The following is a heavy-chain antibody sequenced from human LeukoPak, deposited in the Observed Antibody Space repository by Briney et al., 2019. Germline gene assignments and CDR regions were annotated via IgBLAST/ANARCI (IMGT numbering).Heavy chain of an antibody. CDR3: AKSEKDS. CDR1: GFTFNNYD. J-gene: IGHJ4*02. CDR2: IRYDGTNK. Sequence: GGSLRLSCAASGFTFNNYDMHWVRQAPGKGLEWVAFIRYDGTNKYYADSVKGRFAISRDNSKNTVFLQMNSLRAEDTAVYYCAKSEKDSWGQGTLVTVSS. V-gene: IGHV3-30*02.